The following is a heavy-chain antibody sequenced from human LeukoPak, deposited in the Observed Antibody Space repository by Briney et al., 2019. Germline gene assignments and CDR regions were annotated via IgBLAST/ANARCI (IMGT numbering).Heavy chain of an antibody. Sequence: ASVKVSCKASGYTFTSYYMHWVRQAPGQGLEWMGIINPSGGSTSYAQKFQGRVTMARDMSTSTVYMELSSLRSEDTAVYYCAREMEAPAAIGNWFDPWGQGTLVTVSS. J-gene: IGHJ5*02. D-gene: IGHD2-2*01. CDR1: GYTFTSYY. CDR3: AREMEAPAAIGNWFDP. CDR2: INPSGGST. V-gene: IGHV1-46*01.